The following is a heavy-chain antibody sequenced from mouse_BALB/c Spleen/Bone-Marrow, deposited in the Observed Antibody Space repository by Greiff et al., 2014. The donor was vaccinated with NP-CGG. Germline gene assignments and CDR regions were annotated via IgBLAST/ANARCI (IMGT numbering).Heavy chain of an antibody. J-gene: IGHJ3*01. CDR3: ATYYYGSSWGFAY. CDR2: IDPANGNT. D-gene: IGHD1-1*01. CDR1: GFNIKDTY. V-gene: IGHV14-3*02. Sequence: EVQLQQSGAELVKPGASVKLSCTASGFNIKDTYMHWVKQRPEQGLEWIGRIDPANGNTKYDPKFQGKATITADTSPNTAYLQLSSLTSEDTAVYYCATYYYGSSWGFAYWGQGTLVTVSA.